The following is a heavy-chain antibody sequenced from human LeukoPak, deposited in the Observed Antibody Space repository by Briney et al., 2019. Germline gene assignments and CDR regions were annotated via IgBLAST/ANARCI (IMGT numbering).Heavy chain of an antibody. D-gene: IGHD3-16*01. CDR2: IRSKANSYAT. CDR1: GYTFTSYY. V-gene: IGHV3-73*01. J-gene: IGHJ4*02. CDR3: TSLVWGLYYFDY. Sequence: KVSCKASGYTFTSYYMHWVRQASGKGLEWVGRIRSKANSYATAYAASVKGRFTISRDDSKNTAYLQMNSLKTEDTAVYYCTSLVWGLYYFDYWGQGTLVTVSS.